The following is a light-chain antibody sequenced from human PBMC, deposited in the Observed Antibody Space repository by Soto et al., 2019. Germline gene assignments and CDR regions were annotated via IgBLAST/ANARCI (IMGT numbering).Light chain of an antibody. CDR2: LNSDGSH. V-gene: IGLV4-69*01. CDR3: QSWGTGIVV. CDR1: SGLNSYA. Sequence: QPVLTQSPSASASLGASVKLTCTLSSGLNSYAIAWHQQQPEKGPRYLMKLNSDGSHSKGDGIPDRFSGSSSGDERYLPISSLQSEDEADYYCQSWGTGIVVFGGGTKRTVL. J-gene: IGLJ2*01.